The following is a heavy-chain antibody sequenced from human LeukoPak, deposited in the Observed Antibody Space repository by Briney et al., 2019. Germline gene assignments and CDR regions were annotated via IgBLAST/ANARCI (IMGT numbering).Heavy chain of an antibody. CDR3: TIRSTEEHGGSIDI. J-gene: IGHJ3*02. V-gene: IGHV4-39*01. CDR2: IYYTGT. Sequence: PSETLSLTSTWTDGSLLSNDYDSGWIRQPPGKGLEWIGSIYYTGTFYNPSLNSRVTISVDTSKNQFSLKMKSVTAADTAVYYSTIRSTEEHGGSIDIWGQGTMVTVSS. CDR1: DGSLLSNDYD. D-gene: IGHD1-26*01.